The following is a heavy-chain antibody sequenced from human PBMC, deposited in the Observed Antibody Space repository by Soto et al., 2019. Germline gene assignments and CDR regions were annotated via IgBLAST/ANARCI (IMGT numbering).Heavy chain of an antibody. CDR2: IYYSGST. CDR1: GGSISSGGYY. CDR3: ARGVYDYVWGSPSYYYYGMDV. J-gene: IGHJ6*02. V-gene: IGHV4-31*03. D-gene: IGHD3-16*01. Sequence: PSGTLSLTCTVSGGSISSGGYYWSWIRQHPGKGLEWIGYIYYSGSTYYNPSLKSRVAISVDTSKNQFSLKLSSVTAADTAVYYCARGVYDYVWGSPSYYYYGMDVWGQGTTVTVSS.